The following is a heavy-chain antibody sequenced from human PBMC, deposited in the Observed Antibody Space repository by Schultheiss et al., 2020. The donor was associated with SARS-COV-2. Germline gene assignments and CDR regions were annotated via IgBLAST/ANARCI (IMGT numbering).Heavy chain of an antibody. J-gene: IGHJ4*01. D-gene: IGHD3-22*01. V-gene: IGHV5-51*01. CDR3: ARREGYYDSSGYTFDY. CDR1: GYSFTSYW. Sequence: GESLKISCKGSGYSFTSYWIGWVRQMPGKGLEWMGIIYPGDSDTRYSPSFQGQVTISADKSISTAYLQWSSLKASDTAMYYCARREGYYDSSGYTFDYWGHGTLVTVSS. CDR2: IYPGDSDT.